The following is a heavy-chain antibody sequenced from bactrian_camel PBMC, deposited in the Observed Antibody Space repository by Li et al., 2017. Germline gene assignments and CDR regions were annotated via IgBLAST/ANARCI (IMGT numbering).Heavy chain of an antibody. Sequence: VQLVESGGGSVQTGGSVRLSCVASGFTESGNYVAWIRQAPGKGREGVASIYTGTDRTYYADSVKGRFTISQDNAKNTVNLQMNSLKPEDTAMYYCAARGPYCYTKLSVRDFTYWGQGTQDTVS. V-gene: IGHV3S40*01. CDR3: AARGPYCYTKLSVRDFTY. J-gene: IGHJ6*01. CDR2: IYTGTDRT. CDR1: GFTESGNY. D-gene: IGHD2*01.